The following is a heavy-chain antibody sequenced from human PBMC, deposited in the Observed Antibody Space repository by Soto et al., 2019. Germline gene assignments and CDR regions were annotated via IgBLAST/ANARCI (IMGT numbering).Heavy chain of an antibody. CDR1: GGSINSGGYA. V-gene: IGHV4-30-2*06. D-gene: IGHD2-15*01. Sequence: SETLSLTCSVSGGSINSGGYAWSWIRQSPGKALEWIGYVYLGGRTSYNPSLTGRFTISADTSKNQFSLKVTAVTAADTAVYYCARDLSGPKVVVTSGMDVWGQGTTVTVSS. J-gene: IGHJ6*02. CDR3: ARDLSGPKVVVTSGMDV. CDR2: VYLGGRT.